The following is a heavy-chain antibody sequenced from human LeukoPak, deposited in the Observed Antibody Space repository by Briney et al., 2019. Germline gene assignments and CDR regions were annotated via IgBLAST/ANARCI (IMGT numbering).Heavy chain of an antibody. Sequence: PGRSLRLSCAASGFTFSSYSMHWVRQAPGKGLEWVSSISSSSSYIYYVDSVKGRFTISRDNSKNTLYLQMNSLRAEDTAVYYCAGYSSSWGYYYFDYWGQGTLVTVSS. CDR2: ISSSSSYI. CDR3: AGYSSSWGYYYFDY. D-gene: IGHD6-13*01. V-gene: IGHV3-21*01. CDR1: GFTFSSYS. J-gene: IGHJ4*02.